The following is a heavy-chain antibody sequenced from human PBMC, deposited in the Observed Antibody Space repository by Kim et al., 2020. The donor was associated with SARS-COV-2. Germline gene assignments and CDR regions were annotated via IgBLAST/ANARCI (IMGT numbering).Heavy chain of an antibody. CDR2: ISYDGSNK. Sequence: GGSLRLSCAASGFTFSSYAMHWVRQAPGKGLEWVAVISYDGSNKYYADSVKGRFTISRDNSKNTLYLQMNSLRAEDTAVYYCAREAEYQLHNLGCFDYWG. CDR3: AREAEYQLHNLGCFDY. V-gene: IGHV3-30-3*01. CDR1: GFTFSSYA. D-gene: IGHD2-2*01. J-gene: IGHJ4*03.